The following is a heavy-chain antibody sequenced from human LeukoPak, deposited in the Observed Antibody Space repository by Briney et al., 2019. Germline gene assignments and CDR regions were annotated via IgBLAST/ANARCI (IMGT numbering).Heavy chain of an antibody. CDR1: GFTFSSYP. CDR3: ARALGPYCSGGSCPCYY. V-gene: IGHV3-30*04. D-gene: IGHD2-15*01. Sequence: TGGSLRLSCAASGFTFSSYPMHWVRQAPGKGLEWVAVISYDGGNKYYADSVKGRFTISRDNSKNTLYLQMNSLRAEDTAVFYCARALGPYCSGGSCPCYYWGQGTLVTVSS. J-gene: IGHJ4*02. CDR2: ISYDGGNK.